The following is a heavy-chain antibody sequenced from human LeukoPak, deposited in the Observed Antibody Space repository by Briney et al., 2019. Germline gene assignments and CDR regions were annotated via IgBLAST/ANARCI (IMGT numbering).Heavy chain of an antibody. V-gene: IGHV3-23*01. CDR1: GFTFSSYG. D-gene: IGHD2-2*02. J-gene: IGHJ4*02. CDR2: ISGSGGST. CDR3: ARLYGRGRFDY. Sequence: GGSLRLSCAASGFTFSSYGMSWVRQAPGKGLEWVSAISGSGGSTYYADSVKGRFTISRDNSKNTLYLQMNSLRAEDTAVYYCARLYGRGRFDYWGQGTLVTVSS.